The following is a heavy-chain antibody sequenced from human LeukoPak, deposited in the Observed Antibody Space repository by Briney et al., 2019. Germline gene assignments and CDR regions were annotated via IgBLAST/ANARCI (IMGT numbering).Heavy chain of an antibody. V-gene: IGHV3-74*01. CDR1: GFTFSSYW. Sequence: GGSLRLSCAASGFTFSSYWMHWVRQAPGKGLVWVSRINSDGSSTSYADSVKGRFTISRDNTKNSLYLQMNSLRAEDTALYYCAKDIASGWLGVDYWGQGTLVTVSS. D-gene: IGHD6-19*01. CDR3: AKDIASGWLGVDY. J-gene: IGHJ4*02. CDR2: INSDGSST.